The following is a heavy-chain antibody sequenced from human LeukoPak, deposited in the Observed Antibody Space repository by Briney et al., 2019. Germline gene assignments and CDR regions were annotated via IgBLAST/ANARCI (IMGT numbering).Heavy chain of an antibody. CDR2: IFYSGST. J-gene: IGHJ4*02. CDR3: ARQYYGLDY. D-gene: IGHD2/OR15-2a*01. CDR1: GASLSAYY. Sequence: PSETLSLTCTVSGASLSAYYWSWIRQPPGKGLEWIGYIFYSGSTNYNPSLSSRVTISVDLPKNLFSLKLDSVTAADTAIYYCARQYYGLDYGAQGTLVTVSS. V-gene: IGHV4-59*08.